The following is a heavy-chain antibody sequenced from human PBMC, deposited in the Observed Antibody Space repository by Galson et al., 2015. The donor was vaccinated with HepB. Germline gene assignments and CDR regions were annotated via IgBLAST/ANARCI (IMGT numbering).Heavy chain of an antibody. J-gene: IGHJ5*02. CDR1: GFIFSDYQ. CDR3: ARAAGWLDP. D-gene: IGHD3-10*01. V-gene: IGHV3-11*01. CDR2: ISSSGSTK. Sequence: SLRLSCAASGFIFSDYQMTWIRQAPGQGLECISYISSSGSTKDYAGSVKGRLTISRDNAKNSLYLQMNNLRADDTAVYYCARAAGWLDPWGQGTRVTVSS.